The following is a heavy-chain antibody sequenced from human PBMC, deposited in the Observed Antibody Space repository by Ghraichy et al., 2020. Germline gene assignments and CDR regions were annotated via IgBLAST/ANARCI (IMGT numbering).Heavy chain of an antibody. CDR1: GFIFSSYA. V-gene: IGHV3-64D*06. J-gene: IGHJ4*02. Sequence: GGSLRLSCSASGFIFSSYAMHWVRQAPGEGLEHVSAINTNGGSTYYADSVKGRFTISRDNSKNTLYLQMSSLRTEDTAVYYCVKGAHDFWSGYNRPNIDAYWGQGTLVTVSS. CDR3: VKGAHDFWSGYNRPNIDAY. D-gene: IGHD3-3*01. CDR2: INTNGGST.